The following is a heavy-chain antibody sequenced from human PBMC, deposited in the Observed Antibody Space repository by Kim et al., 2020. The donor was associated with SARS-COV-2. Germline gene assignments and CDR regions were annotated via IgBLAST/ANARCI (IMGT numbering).Heavy chain of an antibody. D-gene: IGHD5-12*01. Sequence: SVKVSCKASGGTFSSYAISWVRQAPGQGLEWMGGIIPIFGTANYAQKFQGRVTITADESTSTAYMELSSLRSEDTAVYYCAAPLDGYNVYYYYGMDVWGQGTTVTVSS. J-gene: IGHJ6*02. CDR2: IIPIFGTA. V-gene: IGHV1-69*13. CDR3: AAPLDGYNVYYYYGMDV. CDR1: GGTFSSYA.